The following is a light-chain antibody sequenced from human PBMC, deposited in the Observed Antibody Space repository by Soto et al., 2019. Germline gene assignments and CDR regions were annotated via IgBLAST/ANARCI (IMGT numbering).Light chain of an antibody. CDR2: DAS. CDR1: QDISNY. V-gene: IGKV1-33*01. Sequence: DIQMTQSPSSLSASVGDRVTITCQASQDISNYLNWYQQKPGKAPKILIYDASVLEAGFPSRFNGGGSGTHFTLTISSLQAEDLATYYCQQFDNLPLTFGGGTKVEIK. J-gene: IGKJ4*01. CDR3: QQFDNLPLT.